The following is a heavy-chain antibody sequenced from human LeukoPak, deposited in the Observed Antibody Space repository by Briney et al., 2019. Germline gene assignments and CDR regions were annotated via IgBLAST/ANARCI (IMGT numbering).Heavy chain of an antibody. CDR2: ISSSSSTI. Sequence: GGSLRLSCAASGFTFSSYSMNWVRQAPGKGLEWVSYISSSSSTIYYADSVKGRFTISRDNAKNSLYLQMNSLRDEDTAVYYCAREGIAAAQYYYGMDVWAKGPRSPSP. CDR1: GFTFSSYS. J-gene: IGHJ6*02. V-gene: IGHV3-48*02. D-gene: IGHD6-13*01. CDR3: AREGIAAAQYYYGMDV.